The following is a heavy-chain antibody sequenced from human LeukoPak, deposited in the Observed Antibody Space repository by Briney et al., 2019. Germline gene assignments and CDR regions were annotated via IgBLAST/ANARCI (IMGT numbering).Heavy chain of an antibody. J-gene: IGHJ3*02. V-gene: IGHV1-18*04. CDR3: ASGLYDAFDI. Sequence: GASVKVSCKASGYTFTSYYMHWVRQAPGQGLEWMGWISAYNGNTNYAQKLQGRVTMTTDTSTSTAYMELRSLRSDDTAVYYCASGLYDAFDIWGQGTMVTVSS. CDR1: GYTFTSYY. CDR2: ISAYNGNT.